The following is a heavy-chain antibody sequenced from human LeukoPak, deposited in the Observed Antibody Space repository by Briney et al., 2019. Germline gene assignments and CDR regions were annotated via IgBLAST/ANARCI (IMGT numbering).Heavy chain of an antibody. CDR2: INPNSGGT. V-gene: IGHV1-2*06. D-gene: IGHD2-21*02. CDR3: AIAYCGGDCHRVLYYYYHYMDV. Sequence: ASVKVSCKASGYTFTGYYMHWVRQAPGQGLEWMGRINPNSGGTNYAQKFQGRVTMTRDTSISTAYMELSRLRSDDTAVYYCAIAYCGGDCHRVLYYYYHYMDVWGKGTTVTVSS. J-gene: IGHJ6*03. CDR1: GYTFTGYY.